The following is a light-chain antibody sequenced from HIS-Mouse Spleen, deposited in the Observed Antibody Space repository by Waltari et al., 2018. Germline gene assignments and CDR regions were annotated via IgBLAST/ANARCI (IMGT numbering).Light chain of an antibody. J-gene: IGLJ2*01. CDR1: ALPKKY. CDR2: EDS. CDR3: YSTDSSGNHRV. V-gene: IGLV3-10*01. Sequence: SYELTQPPSVSVSPGQTARITCSGDALPKKYAYWYQQKSGQAPWLVIYEDSKRPSGIPERCSGSSSGTMATLTISGAQVEDEADYYCYSTDSSGNHRVFGGGTKLTVL.